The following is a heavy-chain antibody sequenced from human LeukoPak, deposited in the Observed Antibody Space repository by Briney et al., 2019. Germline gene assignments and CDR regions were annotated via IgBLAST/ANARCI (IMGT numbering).Heavy chain of an antibody. V-gene: IGHV1-2*02. J-gene: IGHJ5*02. Sequence: GASVKVSCKASGYTFTGYYMHWVRQAPGQGLEWMGWINPNSGGTNYAQKFQGRVTMTRDTSISTAYMELSRLRSDDTAVYYCARDSRTTGEVKFDPWGQGTLVTVSS. CDR2: INPNSGGT. D-gene: IGHD4-17*01. CDR3: ARDSRTTGEVKFDP. CDR1: GYTFTGYY.